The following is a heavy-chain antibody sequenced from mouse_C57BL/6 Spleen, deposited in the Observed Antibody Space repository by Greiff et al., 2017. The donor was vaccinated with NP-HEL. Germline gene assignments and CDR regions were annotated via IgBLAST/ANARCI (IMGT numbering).Heavy chain of an antibody. J-gene: IGHJ1*03. CDR2: IYPGDGDT. CDR1: GYAFSSSW. V-gene: IGHV1-82*01. Sequence: QVQLQQSGPELVKPGASVKISCKASGYAFSSSWMNWVKQRPGKGLEWIGRIYPGDGDTNYNGKFKGKATLTADKSSSTAYMQLSSLTSEDSAVYFCARYPLYFDVWGTGTTVTVSS. CDR3: ARYPLYFDV.